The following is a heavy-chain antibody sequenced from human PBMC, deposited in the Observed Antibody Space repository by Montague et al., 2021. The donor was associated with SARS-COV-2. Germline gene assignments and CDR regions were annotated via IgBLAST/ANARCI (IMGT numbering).Heavy chain of an antibody. D-gene: IGHD1-1*01. CDR2: SRYGGTS. J-gene: IGHJ2*01. V-gene: IGHV4-39*01. CDR3: ARQDIQLRFDL. CDR1: SGSISNDIYY. Sequence: SETLSLTCTGSSGSISNDIYYWGWIRQPPGKGPEWIGGSRYGGTSYYNPSLKSRVTISIDTSKNQCSLKMTAVTAADTAVYFCARQDIQLRFDLWGRGTLVTVSS.